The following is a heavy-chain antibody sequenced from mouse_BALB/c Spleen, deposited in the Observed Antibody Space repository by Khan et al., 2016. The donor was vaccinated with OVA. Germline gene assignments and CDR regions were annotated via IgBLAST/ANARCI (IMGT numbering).Heavy chain of an antibody. J-gene: IGHJ3*01. D-gene: IGHD2-4*01. V-gene: IGHV3-2*02. CDR1: GYSITSEYA. Sequence: VQLQQSGPGLVKPSQSLSLTCTVTGYSITSEYAWNWIRHFPGNKLEWMGYINYSGNTRYNPSLKSRISITRNPSKNQFFLQLNSVTTEDTATYYCTRKDYYDYDPFPYWGQGTLVTVSA. CDR3: TRKDYYDYDPFPY. CDR2: INYSGNT.